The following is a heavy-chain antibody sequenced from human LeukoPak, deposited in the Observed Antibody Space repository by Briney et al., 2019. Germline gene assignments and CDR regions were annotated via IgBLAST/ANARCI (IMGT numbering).Heavy chain of an antibody. V-gene: IGHV3-64D*09. CDR3: VKITSSSGGDY. CDR1: GFTFSSYA. Sequence: PGGSLRLSCSASGFTFSSYAMYWVRQAPGKGLEYVSGISSNGGSTYYADSVKGRFTISRDNSKNTLYLQMSSLRAEDTAVYYCVKITSSSGGDYWGQGTLVTLSS. D-gene: IGHD6-19*01. J-gene: IGHJ4*02. CDR2: ISSNGGST.